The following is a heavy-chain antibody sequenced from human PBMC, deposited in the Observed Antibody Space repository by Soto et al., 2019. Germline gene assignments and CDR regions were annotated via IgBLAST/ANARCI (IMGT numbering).Heavy chain of an antibody. D-gene: IGHD1-1*01. CDR1: GGSINSDGYY. CDR2: IYNSGST. Sequence: SETLSLTCIVSGGSINSDGYYWSWIRQLPGEGLEWIGYIYNSGSTSYNPSLRSRVTISLDTSKNQFSLKLTSVTAADTAVYYCARDAIWKDSPFDIWGRGTLVTV. V-gene: IGHV4-31*03. CDR3: ARDAIWKDSPFDI. J-gene: IGHJ3*02.